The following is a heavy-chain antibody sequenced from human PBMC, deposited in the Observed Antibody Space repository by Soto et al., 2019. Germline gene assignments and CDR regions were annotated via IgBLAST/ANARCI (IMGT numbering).Heavy chain of an antibody. V-gene: IGHV4-39*01. Sequence: QLQLQESGPGLVKPSETLSLTCTVSGGSISSSSYYWGWIRQPPGKGLEWIGSIYYSGSTYYNPSLKSRVTISVDTSKIQLPLKRRSVTAADTAVYYCARPYSPIVVVVAATAVVWFDPWGQGTLVTVSS. CDR1: GGSISSSSYY. CDR3: ARPYSPIVVVVAATAVVWFDP. J-gene: IGHJ5*02. CDR2: IYYSGST. D-gene: IGHD2-15*01.